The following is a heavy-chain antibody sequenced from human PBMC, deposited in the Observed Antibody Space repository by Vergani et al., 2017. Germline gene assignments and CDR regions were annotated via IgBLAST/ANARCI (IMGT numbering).Heavy chain of an antibody. CDR1: GFTFSSYS. V-gene: IGHV3-21*01. CDR3: ALTLGYCSGGSCRDY. J-gene: IGHJ4*02. CDR2: ISSSSSYI. D-gene: IGHD2-15*01. Sequence: EVQLVESGGGLVQPGGSLRLSCAASGFTFSSYSMNWVRQAPGKGLEWVSSISSSSSYIYYADSVKGRFTISRDNAKNSLYLQMNSLRAEDTAVYYCALTLGYCSGGSCRDYWGQGTLVTVSS.